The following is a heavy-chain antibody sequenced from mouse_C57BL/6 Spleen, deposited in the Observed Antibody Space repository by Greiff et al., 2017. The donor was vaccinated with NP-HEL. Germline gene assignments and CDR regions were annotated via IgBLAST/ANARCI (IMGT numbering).Heavy chain of an antibody. CDR1: GYTFTDYE. V-gene: IGHV1-15*01. D-gene: IGHD2-1*01. J-gene: IGHJ2*01. CDR3: ARSDYRNYFDY. CDR2: INPETGGT. Sequence: VQLQQSGAELVRPGASVTLSCKASGYTFTDYEMHWVKQTPVHGLEWIGAINPETGGTAYNQKFKGKATLTADKSSSTAYMELSSLTSEDSAVYYCARSDYRNYFDYWGQGTTLTVSS.